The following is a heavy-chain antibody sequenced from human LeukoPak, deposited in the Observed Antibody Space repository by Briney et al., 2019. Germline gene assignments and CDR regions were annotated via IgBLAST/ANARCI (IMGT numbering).Heavy chain of an antibody. D-gene: IGHD3-10*01. CDR1: GGSISSYY. V-gene: IGHV4-59*08. CDR3: ARASGDSVGYYYYMDV. Sequence: ETLSLTCTVSGGSISSYYWSWIRQPPGKGLEWIGYIYYSGSTNYNPSLKSRVTISVDTSKNQFSLKLSSVTAADTAVYYCARASGDSVGYYYYMDVWGKGTTVTVSS. J-gene: IGHJ6*03. CDR2: IYYSGST.